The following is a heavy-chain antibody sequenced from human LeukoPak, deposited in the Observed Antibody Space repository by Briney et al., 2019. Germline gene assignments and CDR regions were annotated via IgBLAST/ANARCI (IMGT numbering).Heavy chain of an antibody. D-gene: IGHD4-17*01. V-gene: IGHV1-69*02. Sequence: SVKVSCKAAGGTFISYTISWLRQAPPEGVEWMGRIIPILGIANYAQKFQSRVTITADKSTSTAYMELSSLRSEDTAVYYCASLKDYGDYGIDYWGQGTLVTVSS. J-gene: IGHJ4*02. CDR3: ASLKDYGDYGIDY. CDR2: IIPILGIA. CDR1: GGTFISYT.